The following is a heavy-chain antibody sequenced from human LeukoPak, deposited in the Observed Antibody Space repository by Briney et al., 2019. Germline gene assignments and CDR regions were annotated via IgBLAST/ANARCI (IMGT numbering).Heavy chain of an antibody. Sequence: GESVMISCKCSGYDLTTNKIASFRQRPGEGLEWMGLVWPGDSHPRYSPSFQGQVTMSADKSVNAAYLQWSSLKASDTAKYYCSRLGDKLIQRSIFQFFDLWGPGTQVIVSP. D-gene: IGHD3-16*01. CDR2: VWPGDSHP. V-gene: IGHV5-51*01. J-gene: IGHJ4*02. CDR3: SRLGDKLIQRSIFQFFDL. CDR1: GYDLTTNK.